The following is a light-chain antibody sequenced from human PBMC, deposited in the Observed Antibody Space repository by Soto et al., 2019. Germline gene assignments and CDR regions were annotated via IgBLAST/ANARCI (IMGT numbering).Light chain of an antibody. Sequence: EIVLTQSPLSLSVSPGEPASISCRSSQSLTHSSGYNYLDWYLLKSGQPPQLVIYLGSNRGSGVADRFSGSGSGTHFTLTIRRVETEDDGVYFCMQPLQPLITLGHGTRL. CDR3: MQPLQPLIT. CDR1: QSLTHSSGYNY. V-gene: IGKV2-28*01. CDR2: LGS. J-gene: IGKJ5*01.